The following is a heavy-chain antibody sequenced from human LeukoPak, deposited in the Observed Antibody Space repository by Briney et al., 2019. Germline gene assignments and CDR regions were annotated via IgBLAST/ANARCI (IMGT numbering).Heavy chain of an antibody. CDR1: GGSISSYY. Sequence: SETLSLTCTVSGGSISSYYWSWIRQPAGKGLEWIGRIYSSGITNYNPSLRGRVTMSVDTSKNQFSLNLSSVTAADTAVYYCARAFRYSSGWYFDYWGQGVLVTVSS. J-gene: IGHJ4*02. CDR2: IYSSGIT. V-gene: IGHV4-4*07. CDR3: ARAFRYSSGWYFDY. D-gene: IGHD6-19*01.